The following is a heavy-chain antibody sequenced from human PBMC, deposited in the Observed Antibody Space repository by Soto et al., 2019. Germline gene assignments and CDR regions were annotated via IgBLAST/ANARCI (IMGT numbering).Heavy chain of an antibody. CDR2: ISGSGHAT. J-gene: IGHJ4*02. CDR3: AKGRYFDSSGGCANY. CDR1: GFIFDSYA. Sequence: EVKLSESGGGLIPPGASARLSCLTSGFIFDSYAMSWVRHSPGRGLEWVAAISGSGHATYYTQSVQGRFIISRDKSKKTVFLQMNNLRADDTAVYYCAKGRYFDSSGGCANYWGLGTLVTVSS. V-gene: IGHV3-23*01. D-gene: IGHD3-22*01.